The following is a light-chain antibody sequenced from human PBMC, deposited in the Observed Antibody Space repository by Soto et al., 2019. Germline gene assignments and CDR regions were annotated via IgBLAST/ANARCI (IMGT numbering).Light chain of an antibody. V-gene: IGLV2-8*01. Sequence: QSVLTQPPSASGSPGQSVTIPCTGTSSDIGGSIYVSWYQQHPGKAPKLLIYEVSKRPSGVPDRISGSKSGSTASLTVSGLQVEDEAHYYCSSFAGSSDSKVFGGGTKLTVL. CDR1: SSDIGGSIY. CDR2: EVS. J-gene: IGLJ2*01. CDR3: SSFAGSSDSKV.